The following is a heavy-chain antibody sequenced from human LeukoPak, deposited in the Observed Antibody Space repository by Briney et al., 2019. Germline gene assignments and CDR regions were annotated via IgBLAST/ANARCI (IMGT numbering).Heavy chain of an antibody. CDR3: ARGYSYGLNPYYYYGMDV. D-gene: IGHD5-18*01. CDR2: INHSGST. Sequence: SETLSLTCAVYGGSFSGYYWSWIRQPPGKGLEWIGEINHSGSTNYNPSLKRRVTISVDTSKNQFSLKLSSVTAADTAVYYCARGYSYGLNPYYYYGMDVWGQGTTVTVSS. V-gene: IGHV4-34*01. J-gene: IGHJ6*02. CDR1: GGSFSGYY.